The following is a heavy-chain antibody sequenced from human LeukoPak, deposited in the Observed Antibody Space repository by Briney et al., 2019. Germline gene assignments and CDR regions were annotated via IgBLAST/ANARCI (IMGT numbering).Heavy chain of an antibody. CDR3: ARGMIVVLEREAFDI. CDR1: GFTFSSYS. V-gene: IGHV3-21*01. Sequence: GGSLRLSCAASGFTFSSYSMNWVRQAPGKGLEWVSSISSSSSYIYYADSVKGRFTISRDNAKNSLYLQMNSLRAEDTAVYYCARGMIVVLEREAFDIWGQGTMVTVSS. CDR2: ISSSSSYI. D-gene: IGHD3-22*01. J-gene: IGHJ3*02.